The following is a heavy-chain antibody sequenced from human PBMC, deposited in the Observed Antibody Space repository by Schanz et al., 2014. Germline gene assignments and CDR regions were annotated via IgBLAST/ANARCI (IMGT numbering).Heavy chain of an antibody. J-gene: IGHJ4*02. CDR1: GFTFSSYG. CDR3: AIDSTPIDIVRVRSSIDS. CDR2: MSYDGSIK. Sequence: QVQLVESGGGVVQPGRSLRLSCAASGFTFSSYGMHWVRQAPGKGLEWVAAMSYDGSIKYYEGSVKGRFTISRDNSKSTLYLHMNTLRSEDTTAYYCAIDSTPIDIVRVRSSIDSWGQGTLVTVSS. D-gene: IGHD2-8*01. V-gene: IGHV3-33*01.